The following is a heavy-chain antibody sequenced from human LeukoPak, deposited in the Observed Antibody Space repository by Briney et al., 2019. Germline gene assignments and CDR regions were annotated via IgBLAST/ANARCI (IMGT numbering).Heavy chain of an antibody. CDR3: ARDTPAVAGPNYFDY. V-gene: IGHV4-4*07. CDR1: GGSISSYY. J-gene: IGHJ4*02. CDR2: IYYSGST. D-gene: IGHD6-19*01. Sequence: SETLSLTCTVSGGSISSYYWSWIRQPAGKGLEWIGRIYYSGSTYYNPSLKSRVTISVDTSKNQFSLKLSSVTAADTAVYYCARDTPAVAGPNYFDYWGQGTLVTVSS.